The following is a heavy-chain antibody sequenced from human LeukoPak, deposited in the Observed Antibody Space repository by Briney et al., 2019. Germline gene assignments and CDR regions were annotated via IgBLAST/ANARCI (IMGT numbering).Heavy chain of an antibody. Sequence: SETLSLTCTVSGGSVSSGSYYWSWIRQPPGKGLEWIGYIYYSGSTNYNPSLKSRVTISVDTSMNQFSLKLSSVTAADTAVYYCARDRPYYDFWSGYYPYRNYYYYGMDVWGQGTTVTVSS. CDR3: ARDRPYYDFWSGYYPYRNYYYYGMDV. J-gene: IGHJ6*02. CDR2: IYYSGST. V-gene: IGHV4-61*01. D-gene: IGHD3-3*01. CDR1: GGSVSSGSYY.